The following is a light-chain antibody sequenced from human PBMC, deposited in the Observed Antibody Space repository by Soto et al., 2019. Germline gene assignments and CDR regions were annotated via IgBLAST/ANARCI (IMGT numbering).Light chain of an antibody. CDR2: GAS. Sequence: EIVLTQSPATLSLSPGERATLSCRASQSVASYLAWYQQKPAQAPRLLIYGASNSATGIPARFSGSGSGTDFTITISGLEPEDFAVYDCQQRSDWPITFGQGTRLEIK. CDR1: QSVASY. V-gene: IGKV3-11*01. CDR3: QQRSDWPIT. J-gene: IGKJ5*01.